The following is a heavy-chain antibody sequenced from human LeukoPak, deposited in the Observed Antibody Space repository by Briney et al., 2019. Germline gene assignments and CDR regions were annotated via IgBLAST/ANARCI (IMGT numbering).Heavy chain of an antibody. CDR1: GFTFSSYA. J-gene: IGHJ4*02. CDR2: IYYSGST. Sequence: PGGSLRLSCAASGFTFSSYAMSWIRQPPGKGLEWIGYIYYSGSTNYNPSLKSRVTISVDTSKNQFSLKLSSVTAADTAVYYCARGDFDWLLFPYWGQGTLVTVSS. CDR3: ARGDFDWLLFPY. D-gene: IGHD3-9*01. V-gene: IGHV4-59*01.